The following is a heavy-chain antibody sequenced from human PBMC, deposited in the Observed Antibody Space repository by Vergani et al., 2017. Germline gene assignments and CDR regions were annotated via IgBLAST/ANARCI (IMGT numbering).Heavy chain of an antibody. J-gene: IGHJ4*02. Sequence: QVQLVQSGAEVKKPGSSVKVSCKASGGTFSSYTISWVRQAPGQGLEWMGRIIPILGIANYPHKFQGRVTITADKSTSTAYMELSSLRSEDTAVYYCARDPTTVTTGDYWGQGTLVTVSS. D-gene: IGHD4-11*01. CDR2: IIPILGIA. V-gene: IGHV1-69*08. CDR3: ARDPTTVTTGDY. CDR1: GGTFSSYT.